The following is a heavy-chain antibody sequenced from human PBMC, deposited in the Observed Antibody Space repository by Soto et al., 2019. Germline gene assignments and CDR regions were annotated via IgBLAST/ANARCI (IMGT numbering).Heavy chain of an antibody. Sequence: GASVKVSCKASGGTFISYAISWVRQAPGQGLEWMGGIIPIFGTANCAQKFQGRVTITADESTSTAYMELSSLRSEDTAVYYCARVWDIVVVPAAPYGMDVWGQGTTVTVSS. V-gene: IGHV1-69*13. CDR1: GGTFISYA. CDR3: ARVWDIVVVPAAPYGMDV. CDR2: IIPIFGTA. J-gene: IGHJ6*02. D-gene: IGHD2-2*01.